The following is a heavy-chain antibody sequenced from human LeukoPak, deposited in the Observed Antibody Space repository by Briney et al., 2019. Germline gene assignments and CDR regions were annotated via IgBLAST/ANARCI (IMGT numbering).Heavy chain of an antibody. D-gene: IGHD1-26*01. CDR3: TRAGVKGANIGLDC. J-gene: IGHJ4*02. CDR1: GYTFIGYY. Sequence: ASVKVSCKASGYTFIGYYMHWVRQAPGQGREGMGWINPNSGDTNFAQKFQGRVTMTRDTSISTAYMELSSLRSDDTAVYYCTRAGVKGANIGLDCWGQGTLVTVSS. V-gene: IGHV1-2*02. CDR2: INPNSGDT.